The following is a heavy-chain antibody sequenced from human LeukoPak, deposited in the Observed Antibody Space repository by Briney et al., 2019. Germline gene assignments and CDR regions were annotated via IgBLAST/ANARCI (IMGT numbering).Heavy chain of an antibody. V-gene: IGHV1-18*01. D-gene: IGHD5-18*01. CDR3: ARDLIPGYSYGFFDY. CDR2: ISAYNGNT. Sequence: ASVKVSCKASGYTFTSYGVTWVRQAPGQGLEWMGWISAYNGNTNYAQKLQGRVTMTTDTSTSTAYMELRSLRSDDTAVYYCARDLIPGYSYGFFDYWGQGTLVTVSS. J-gene: IGHJ4*02. CDR1: GYTFTSYG.